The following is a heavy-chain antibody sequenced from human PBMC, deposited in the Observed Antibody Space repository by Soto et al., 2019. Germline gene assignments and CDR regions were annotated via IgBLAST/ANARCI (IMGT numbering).Heavy chain of an antibody. Sequence: QVQIEQWGAGLLKPSETLSLTCAVYGGSSSAYYWSWIRQPPGKGLEWIGQISHSGATDYNPYHKSRVSISGDTSKNQFSLILTSVTAADTAVYYCATQKNSWFYGMDVWGQGTTVTVSS. J-gene: IGHJ6*02. D-gene: IGHD3-10*01. CDR3: ATQKNSWFYGMDV. CDR1: GGSSSAYY. CDR2: ISHSGAT. V-gene: IGHV4-34*02.